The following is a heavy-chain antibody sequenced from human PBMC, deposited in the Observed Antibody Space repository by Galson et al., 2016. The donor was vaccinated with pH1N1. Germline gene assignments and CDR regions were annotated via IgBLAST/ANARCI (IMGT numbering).Heavy chain of an antibody. CDR3: VHRDNIVLEVAAFVILDI. Sequence: PALVKPPQTLTLTCAFSGFSLSASGEAVGWPRQPTGKAPEWLAMIYWADSERYSQSLKDRLTISKDSNKRQVVLTMTNLDPEDTGTYYGVHRDNIVLEVAAFVILDILGQASAVHASS. D-gene: IGHD2-15*01. CDR2: IYWADSE. V-gene: IGHV2-5*02. J-gene: IGHJ6*02. CDR1: GFSLSASGEA.